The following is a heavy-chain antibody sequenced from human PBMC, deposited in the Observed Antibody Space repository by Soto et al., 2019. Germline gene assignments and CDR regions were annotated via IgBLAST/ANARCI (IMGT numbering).Heavy chain of an antibody. CDR2: IWYDGSNK. V-gene: IGHV3-33*01. Sequence: GGSLRLSCAASGFTFSSYGMHWVRQAPGKGLEWVAIIWYDGSNKYYADSVKGRFTISRDNSKNTLYLQMNSLRAEDTAVYYCARDSPYGDHLFDYWGQGTLVTVSS. CDR3: ARDSPYGDHLFDY. CDR1: GFTFSSYG. D-gene: IGHD4-17*01. J-gene: IGHJ4*02.